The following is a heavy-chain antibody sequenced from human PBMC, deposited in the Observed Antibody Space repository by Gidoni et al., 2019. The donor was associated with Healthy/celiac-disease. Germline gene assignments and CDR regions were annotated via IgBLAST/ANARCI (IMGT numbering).Heavy chain of an antibody. CDR1: GGSISSSSYY. Sequence: QLQLQESGPGLVKPSETLSLTCTVSGGSISSSSYYWGWIRQPPGKGLEWIGSIYYSGCTYYNPSLKSRVTISVDTSKNQFSLKLSSVTAADTAVYYCARQGVVPAAINWFDPWGQGTLVTVSS. V-gene: IGHV4-39*01. J-gene: IGHJ5*02. D-gene: IGHD2-2*01. CDR2: IYYSGCT. CDR3: ARQGVVPAAINWFDP.